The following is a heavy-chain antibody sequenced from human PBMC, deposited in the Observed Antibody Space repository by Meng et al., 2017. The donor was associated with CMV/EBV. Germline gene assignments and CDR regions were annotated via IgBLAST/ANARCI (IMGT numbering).Heavy chain of an antibody. CDR3: ARDLDSKEQLVYFDY. Sequence: ETLSLTCTVSGGSISSSSYYWGWIRQPPGKGLEWIGSIYYSGSTYYNPSLKSRVTISVDTSKNQFSLKLSSVTAADTAVYYCARDLDSKEQLVYFDYWGQGTLVTVSS. J-gene: IGHJ4*02. V-gene: IGHV4-39*07. D-gene: IGHD6-6*01. CDR1: GGSISSSSYY. CDR2: IYYSGST.